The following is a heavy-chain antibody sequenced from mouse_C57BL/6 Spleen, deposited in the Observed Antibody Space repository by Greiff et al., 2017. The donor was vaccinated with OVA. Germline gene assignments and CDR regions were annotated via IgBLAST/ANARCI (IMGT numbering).Heavy chain of an antibody. CDR3: ARGITTVVATKYFDV. V-gene: IGHV1-53*01. D-gene: IGHD1-1*01. J-gene: IGHJ1*03. CDR1: GYTFTSYW. Sequence: QVQLQQPGTELVKPGASVKLSCKASGYTFTSYWMHWVKQRPGQGLEWIGNINPSNGGTNYNEKFKSKATLTVDKSSSTAYMQLSSLTSEDSAVYYGARGITTVVATKYFDVWGTGTTVTVSS. CDR2: INPSNGGT.